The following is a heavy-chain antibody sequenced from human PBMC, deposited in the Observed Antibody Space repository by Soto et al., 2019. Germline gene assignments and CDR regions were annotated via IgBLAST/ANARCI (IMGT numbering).Heavy chain of an antibody. J-gene: IGHJ6*02. V-gene: IGHV3-30*18. Sequence: GGSLRLSCAASGFSFSSYGMHWVRQAPGKGLEWVALISYDGSNEYYADSVTGRFTISRDNSKNTLYLQMNSLRAEDTAVYYCAKDRCTRTTCPFYYYYGMDVWGQGTTVTVSS. D-gene: IGHD2-2*01. CDR1: GFSFSSYG. CDR3: AKDRCTRTTCPFYYYYGMDV. CDR2: ISYDGSNE.